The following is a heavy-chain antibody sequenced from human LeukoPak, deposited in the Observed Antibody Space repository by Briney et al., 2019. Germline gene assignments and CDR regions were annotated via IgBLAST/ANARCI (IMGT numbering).Heavy chain of an antibody. Sequence: ASVKVSCKTSGGTFSTYTIHWVRQAPGQGLEWMGGIIPIFGTANYAQKFQGRVTITADKSTSTAYMELNTLRSEDTAVYYCARPSRVRTIDWSPSSSFDIWGQGTMVTVSS. CDR3: ARPSRVRTIDWSPSSSFDI. CDR2: IIPIFGTA. J-gene: IGHJ3*02. V-gene: IGHV1-69*06. D-gene: IGHD3-9*01. CDR1: GGTFSTYT.